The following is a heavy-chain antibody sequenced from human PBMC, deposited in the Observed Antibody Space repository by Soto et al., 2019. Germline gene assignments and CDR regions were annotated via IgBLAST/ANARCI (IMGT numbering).Heavy chain of an antibody. D-gene: IGHD3-10*01. CDR3: ARERGIYYSTGTLATGDYNYAMDV. CDR1: GFTFSSNT. CDR2: VTSSGSSI. J-gene: IGHJ6*04. Sequence: EVQLVESGGGLVKPGGSLRLSCAASGFTFSSNTMNWVRQAPGKGLEWVSSVTSSGSSIYYADSLKGRFTISRDNAKNSLYLQINSLRAEDTAVYYCARERGIYYSTGTLATGDYNYAMDVWGKGTTVIVSS. V-gene: IGHV3-21*01.